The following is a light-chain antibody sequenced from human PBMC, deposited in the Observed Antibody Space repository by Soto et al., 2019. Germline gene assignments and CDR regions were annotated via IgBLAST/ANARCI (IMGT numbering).Light chain of an antibody. CDR1: QSVSSSY. Sequence: EIVLTQSPGTLSLSPGERATLPCRASQSVSSSYLAWYQQKPGQAPRLLIHGASTRAPGIPARFSGSGSGTDFTLTISSLQSEDFAVYYCHQYDHWPQTFGQGTKVDIK. CDR3: HQYDHWPQT. V-gene: IGKV3-15*01. J-gene: IGKJ1*01. CDR2: GAS.